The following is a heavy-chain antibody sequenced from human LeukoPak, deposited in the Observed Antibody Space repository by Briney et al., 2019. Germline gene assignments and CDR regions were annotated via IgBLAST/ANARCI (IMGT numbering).Heavy chain of an antibody. CDR2: ISAYNGNT. Sequence: ASVKVSCKASGYTFTSYGISWLRQAPGQGLEWMGWISAYNGNTNYAQKLQGRVTMTTDTSTSTAYMELRSVRSDDTALCDCGRAIGGDWGNCDLGGQRTLVTVSS. CDR3: GRAIGGDWGNCDL. V-gene: IGHV1-18*01. D-gene: IGHD1-26*01. CDR1: GYTFTSYG. J-gene: IGHJ5*02.